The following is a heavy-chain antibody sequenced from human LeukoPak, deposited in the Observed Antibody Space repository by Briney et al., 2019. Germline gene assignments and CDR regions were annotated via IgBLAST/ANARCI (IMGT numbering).Heavy chain of an antibody. D-gene: IGHD3-22*01. CDR3: ASHTYYYDSSGYYSKAFDY. CDR1: GGSISSSNW. CDR2: IYHSGST. J-gene: IGHJ4*02. Sequence: SGTLSLTCAVSGGSISSSNWWSWVRQPPGKGLEWIGEIYHSGSTNYNPSLKSRVTISVDTSKNQFSLKLSSVTAADTAVYYCASHTYYYDSSGYYSKAFDYWGQGTLVTVSS. V-gene: IGHV4-4*02.